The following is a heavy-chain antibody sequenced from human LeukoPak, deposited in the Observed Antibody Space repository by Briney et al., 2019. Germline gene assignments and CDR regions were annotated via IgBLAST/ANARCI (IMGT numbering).Heavy chain of an antibody. CDR2: INPNSGGT. V-gene: IGHV1-2*02. Sequence: ASVKVSCKASGYTFTGYYTHWVRQAPGQGLEWMGWINPNSGGTNYAQKFQGRVTMTRDTSISTAYMELSRLRSDDTAVYYCARDLLAAAGTAVDYWGQGTLVTVSS. CDR1: GYTFTGYY. CDR3: ARDLLAAAGTAVDY. J-gene: IGHJ4*02. D-gene: IGHD6-13*01.